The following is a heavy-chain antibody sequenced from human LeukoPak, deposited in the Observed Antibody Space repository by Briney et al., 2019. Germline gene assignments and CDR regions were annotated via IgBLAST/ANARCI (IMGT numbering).Heavy chain of an antibody. CDR3: ARDGGGYDNYYYGMDV. J-gene: IGHJ6*02. Sequence: GGSLRLSCAASGFTFSTYWMSWVRQAPGKGLEWVANIKQDGSEKYYVDSVKGRFTISRNNSKNTLYLQMNSLRAEDTAVYYCARDGGGYDNYYYGMDVWGQGTTVTASS. CDR2: IKQDGSEK. D-gene: IGHD5-12*01. CDR1: GFTFSTYW. V-gene: IGHV3-7*01.